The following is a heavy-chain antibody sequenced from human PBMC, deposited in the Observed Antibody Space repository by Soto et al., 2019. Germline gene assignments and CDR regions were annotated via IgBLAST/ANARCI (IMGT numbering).Heavy chain of an antibody. J-gene: IGHJ4*02. CDR1: GFTFSRYG. V-gene: IGHV3-30*18. CDR3: AKGDIVATIGVFDY. D-gene: IGHD5-12*01. Sequence: HPGGSLRLSCAASGFTFSRYGMHWVRQAPGKGLEWVAVMSYDGRDKYYADSVKGRFTISRDNSKNTLYLQMNSLRAEDTAVYYCAKGDIVATIGVFDYWGQGTLVTVSS. CDR2: MSYDGRDK.